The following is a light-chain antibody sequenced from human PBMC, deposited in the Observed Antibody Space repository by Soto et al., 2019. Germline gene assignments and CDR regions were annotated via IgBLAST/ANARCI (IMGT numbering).Light chain of an antibody. CDR1: QSISSY. V-gene: IGKV1-39*01. J-gene: IGKJ1*01. CDR3: QQSYSTPRT. Sequence: DIQMTQSPSSLSASVRDRVTITCRASQSISSYLNWYQQKPGKAPKLLIYAASSLQSGVPSRFSGSGSGKDFTLTVSSLQPEDFATYFCQQSYSTPRTFGQGTKVEVK. CDR2: AAS.